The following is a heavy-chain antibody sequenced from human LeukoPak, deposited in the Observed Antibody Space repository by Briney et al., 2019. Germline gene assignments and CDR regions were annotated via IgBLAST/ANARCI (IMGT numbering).Heavy chain of an antibody. CDR2: ISGNGRSI. Sequence: GGSLRLSCAASGFTFSSYEMNWVRQAPGKGLEWVSYISGNGRSIHYADSVKGRFTISRDNTKNSLDLQMNSLRAEDTAVYYCARRGVTRALDLWGQGTMVSVSS. D-gene: IGHD3-10*01. CDR3: ARRGVTRALDL. J-gene: IGHJ3*01. V-gene: IGHV3-48*03. CDR1: GFTFSSYE.